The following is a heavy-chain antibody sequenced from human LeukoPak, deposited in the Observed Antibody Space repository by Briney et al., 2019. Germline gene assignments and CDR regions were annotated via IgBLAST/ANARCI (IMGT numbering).Heavy chain of an antibody. CDR2: IYYSGST. D-gene: IGHD2-15*01. CDR3: ARGSYCSGGSCYDWFDP. J-gene: IGHJ5*02. CDR1: GGSISSSSYY. V-gene: IGHV4-39*01. Sequence: SETLSLTCTVSGGSISSSSYYWGWIRQPPGKGLEWIGSIYYSGSTYYNPSLKSRVTISVDTSKNQFSLKLSSVTAADTAVYYCARGSYCSGGSCYDWFDPWGQGTLVTVSS.